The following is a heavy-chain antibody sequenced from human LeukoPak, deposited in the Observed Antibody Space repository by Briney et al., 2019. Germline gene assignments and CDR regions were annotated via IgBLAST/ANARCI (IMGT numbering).Heavy chain of an antibody. V-gene: IGHV1-18*01. J-gene: IGHJ4*02. Sequence: ASVKVSCKASGYTFTSYGISWVRQAPGQGLEWMGWISAYNGNTNYAQKLQGRVTMTTDTSTSTAYMELRSLRSEDTAVYYCARTEGCSSTSCYTHFDYWGQGTLVTVSS. CDR1: GYTFTSYG. CDR3: ARTEGCSSTSCYTHFDY. D-gene: IGHD2-2*02. CDR2: ISAYNGNT.